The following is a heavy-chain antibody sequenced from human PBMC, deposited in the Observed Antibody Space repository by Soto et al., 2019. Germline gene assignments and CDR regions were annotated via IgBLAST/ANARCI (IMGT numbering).Heavy chain of an antibody. J-gene: IGHJ5*02. V-gene: IGHV4-59*12. CDR2: IYYTGST. CDR3: ARSVFP. Sequence: SETLSLTCTVSVGSISSYYWSWIRQPPGKGLEWIGYIYYTGSTNYNPSLKSRVTISVDTSKNQFSLKLTSVTAADTAVYYCARSVFPWGQGTLVTVSS. CDR1: VGSISSYY.